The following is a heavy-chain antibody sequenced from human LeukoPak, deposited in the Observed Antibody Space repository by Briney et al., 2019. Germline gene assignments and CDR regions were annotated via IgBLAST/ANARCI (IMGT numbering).Heavy chain of an antibody. CDR2: INHSGST. Sequence: SETLSLTCAVYDGSFSGYYWSWIRQPPGKGLEWIGEINHSGSTNYNPSLKSRVTISLDTSKSQFSLKLSSVTAADTAVYYCANSIDFDYGDYYFDYWGQGALVTISS. V-gene: IGHV4-34*01. CDR1: DGSFSGYY. D-gene: IGHD4-17*01. CDR3: ANSIDFDYGDYYFDY. J-gene: IGHJ4*02.